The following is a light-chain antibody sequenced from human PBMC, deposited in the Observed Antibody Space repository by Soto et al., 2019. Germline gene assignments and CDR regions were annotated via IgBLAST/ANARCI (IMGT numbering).Light chain of an antibody. V-gene: IGKV1-27*01. J-gene: IGKJ1*01. Sequence: DIQMTQSPSSLSASVGNRVTITCRASQGISNYLAWYQQKPGKVPKLLIYAASTLQSGVPPRFIGSGSGTDFTLTITSLHPEDVATYYCQKYSSARWTVXQGTKVDIK. CDR1: QGISNY. CDR3: QKYSSARWT. CDR2: AAS.